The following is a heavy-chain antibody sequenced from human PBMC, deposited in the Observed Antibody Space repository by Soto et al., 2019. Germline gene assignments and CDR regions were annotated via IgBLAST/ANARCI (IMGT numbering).Heavy chain of an antibody. CDR3: ASSIEMATTLAYFDY. CDR1: GGTFSSYA. D-gene: IGHD5-12*01. CDR2: IIPIFGTA. V-gene: IGHV1-69*13. Sequence: GASVKVSCKASGGTFSSYAISWVRQAPGQGLEWMGGIIPIFGTANYAQKFQGRVTITADESTSTAYMELSSLRSEDTAVYYCASSIEMATTLAYFDYWGQGTLVTVSS. J-gene: IGHJ4*02.